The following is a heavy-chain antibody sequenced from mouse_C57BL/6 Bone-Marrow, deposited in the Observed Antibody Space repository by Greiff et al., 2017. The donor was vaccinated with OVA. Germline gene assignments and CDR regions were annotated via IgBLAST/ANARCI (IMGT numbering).Heavy chain of an antibody. CDR1: GYTFTDYY. V-gene: IGHV1-26*01. CDR2: INPNNGGT. D-gene: IGHD4-1*01. CDR3: AIRTGTDYAMDY. J-gene: IGHJ4*01. Sequence: EVQLQQSGPELVKPGASVKISCKASGYTFTDYYMNWVKQSHGKSLEWIGDINPNNGGTSYNQKFKGKATLTVDKSSSTAYMELRSLTSEDSAVYYCAIRTGTDYAMDYWGQGTSATVSS.